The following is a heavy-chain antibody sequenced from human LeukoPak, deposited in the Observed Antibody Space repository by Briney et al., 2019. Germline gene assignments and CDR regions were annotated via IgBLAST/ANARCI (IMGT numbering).Heavy chain of an antibody. CDR1: GFTFSNYW. V-gene: IGHV3-7*01. CDR3: ARNPAKVVPAVY. D-gene: IGHD2-2*01. J-gene: IGHJ4*02. CDR2: IDQDGSAT. Sequence: GGSLRLSCAASGFTFSNYWMSWVRQAPGKGLEWVANIDQDGSATYYVDSVKGRFTISRDNAKSSLYPQMSSLRAEDTAVYYCARNPAKVVPAVYWGQGTLVTVSS.